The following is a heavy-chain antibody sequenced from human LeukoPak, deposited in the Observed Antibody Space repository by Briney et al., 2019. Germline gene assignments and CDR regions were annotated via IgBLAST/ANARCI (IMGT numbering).Heavy chain of an antibody. CDR2: ISSSSNYI. J-gene: IGHJ4*02. V-gene: IGHV3-21*01. CDR1: GFTFSSYS. Sequence: GGSLRLSCAASGFTFSSYSMNWVRQAPGKGLEWVSSISSSSNYIYYADSVKGRFTISRDNAKNSLYLQMNSLRAEDTAVYYCARDPGILSYDYWGQGTLVTVSS. D-gene: IGHD2-15*01. CDR3: ARDPGILSYDY.